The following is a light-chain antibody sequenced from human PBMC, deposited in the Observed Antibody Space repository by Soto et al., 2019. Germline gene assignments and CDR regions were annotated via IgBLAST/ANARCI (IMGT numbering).Light chain of an antibody. CDR2: GAS. V-gene: IGKV3-20*01. CDR3: QQYGSSPPIT. J-gene: IGKJ5*01. Sequence: EIVLAQSLATLSLSGLEGGALXSAASQGVSSYLAWYQQKPGQAPRLLIYGASSRATGIPDRFSGSGSGTDFTLTISRLEPEDFAVYYCQQYGSSPPITFGQGTRLEIK. CDR1: QGVSSY.